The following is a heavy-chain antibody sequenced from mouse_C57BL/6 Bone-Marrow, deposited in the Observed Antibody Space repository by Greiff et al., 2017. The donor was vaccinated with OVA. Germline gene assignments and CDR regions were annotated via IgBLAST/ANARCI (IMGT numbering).Heavy chain of an antibody. D-gene: IGHD1-1*01. CDR2: ISYDGSN. Sequence: EVKLQESGPGLVKPSQSLSLTCSVTGYSITSGYYWNWIRQFPGNNLEWMGYISYDGSNNYNPSLKNRISITRDTAENQFVLKLNSVTTEDTATYYCARGPLYYYGDYYAMDYWGQGTSVTVSS. J-gene: IGHJ4*01. V-gene: IGHV3-6*01. CDR3: ARGPLYYYGDYYAMDY. CDR1: GYSITSGYY.